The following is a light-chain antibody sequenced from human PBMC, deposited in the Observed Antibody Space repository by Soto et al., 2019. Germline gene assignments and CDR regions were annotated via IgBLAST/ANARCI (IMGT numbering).Light chain of an antibody. V-gene: IGKV1-39*01. Sequence: DIQMTQSPSSLSASVGDRVTINCRASQTISSYLNWYQQKPGKAPKLLIYGASALQSGVPPRFSGSGCGTDFTLTIRSLQPEDFATYFYQQSYNLPRTFGPGTKVDIK. CDR3: QQSYNLPRT. J-gene: IGKJ3*01. CDR2: GAS. CDR1: QTISSY.